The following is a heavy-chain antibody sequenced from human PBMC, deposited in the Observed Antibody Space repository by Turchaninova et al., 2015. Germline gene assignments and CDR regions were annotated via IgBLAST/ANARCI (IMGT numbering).Heavy chain of an antibody. CDR2: IKHDGDVR. Sequence: SCTASGFTFSTFWMGWVRQAPGKGLEWLANIKHDGDVRYYVDSMKGRFSISRDNAKNSLFLQMISLRAEDTAVYFCSRVLWDILPVPGAVATHSFDYWGRGTLVTVSS. CDR3: SRVLWDILPVPGAVATHSFDY. V-gene: IGHV3-7*03. CDR1: GFTFSTFW. J-gene: IGHJ4*02. D-gene: IGHD2-2*01.